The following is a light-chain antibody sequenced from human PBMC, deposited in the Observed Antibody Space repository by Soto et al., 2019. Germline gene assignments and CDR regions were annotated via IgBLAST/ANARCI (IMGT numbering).Light chain of an antibody. V-gene: IGKV3-20*01. CDR3: QPYGGSVLT. CDR2: GAS. Sequence: EIVLTQSPGALSLSPGERATLSCRTSHDISSSYLAWYQQKRGQAPRLLMYGASTRATGIPDRFSGSGSGTDFTLTISRLEPEDFAVYYCQPYGGSVLTFGGGTKVEIK. J-gene: IGKJ4*01. CDR1: HDISSSY.